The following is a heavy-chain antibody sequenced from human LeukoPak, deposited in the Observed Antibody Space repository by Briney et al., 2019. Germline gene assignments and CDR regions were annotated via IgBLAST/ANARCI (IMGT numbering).Heavy chain of an antibody. CDR1: GFTFSSYS. D-gene: IGHD1-1*01. CDR3: ARGGLIQRHAFDI. V-gene: IGHV3-21*04. J-gene: IGHJ3*02. Sequence: GGSLRLSCAASGFTFSSYSMNWVRQAPGKGLEWVSSISSSSSYIYYADSVKGRFTISRDNAKNSLYLQMNSLRGEDTALYYCARGGLIQRHAFDIWGQGTMVTVSS. CDR2: ISSSSSYI.